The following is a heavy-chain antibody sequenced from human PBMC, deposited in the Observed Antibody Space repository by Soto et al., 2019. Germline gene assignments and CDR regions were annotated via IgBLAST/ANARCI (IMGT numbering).Heavy chain of an antibody. Sequence: PSETLSLTCAVYGGSFSGYYWSWIRQPPGKGLEWIGEINHSGSTNYNPSLKSRVTISVDTSKNQFSLKLSSVTAADTAVYYCARGSRYSSGWYRAWGYYYGMDVWGQGTTVTSP. CDR3: ARGSRYSSGWYRAWGYYYGMDV. V-gene: IGHV4-34*01. CDR1: GGSFSGYY. J-gene: IGHJ6*02. CDR2: INHSGST. D-gene: IGHD6-19*01.